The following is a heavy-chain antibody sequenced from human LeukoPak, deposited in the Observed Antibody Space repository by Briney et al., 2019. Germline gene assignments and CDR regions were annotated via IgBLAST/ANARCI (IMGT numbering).Heavy chain of an antibody. CDR1: GFTFSNYA. CDR2: ISSSSSYI. Sequence: GGSLRLSCAASGFTFSNYAMHWVRQAPGKGLEWVSSISSSSSYIYYADSVKGRFTISRDNAKNSLYLQMNSLRAEDTAVYYCARAEITKTVEAFDIWGQGTMVTVSS. CDR3: ARAEITKTVEAFDI. D-gene: IGHD1-20*01. J-gene: IGHJ3*02. V-gene: IGHV3-21*01.